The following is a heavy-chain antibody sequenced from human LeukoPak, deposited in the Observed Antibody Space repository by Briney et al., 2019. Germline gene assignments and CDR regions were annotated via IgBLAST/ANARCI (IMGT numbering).Heavy chain of an antibody. CDR2: INHSGST. D-gene: IGHD1-26*01. J-gene: IGHJ5*02. V-gene: IGHV4-34*01. Sequence: SETLSPTCAVYGGSFSGYYWSWIRQPPGKGLEWIGGINHSGSTNYNPSLKSRVTISVDTSKNQFSLKLSSVTAADTAVYYCAREAVGYNWFDPWGQGTLVTVSS. CDR1: GGSFSGYY. CDR3: AREAVGYNWFDP.